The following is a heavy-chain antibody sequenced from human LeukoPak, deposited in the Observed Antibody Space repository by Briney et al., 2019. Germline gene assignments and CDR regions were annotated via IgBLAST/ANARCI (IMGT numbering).Heavy chain of an antibody. V-gene: IGHV3-7*04. CDR3: ARVRGYSSSHYYFDY. D-gene: IGHD6-13*01. Sequence: GGSLRLSCAASGFTFSIYWMSWVRQAPGKGLEWVANIKQDGSEKYYVDSVEGRFTISRDNAKNSVYVEMNSLRAEDTAVYYCARVRGYSSSHYYFDYWGQGTLVTVSS. J-gene: IGHJ4*02. CDR1: GFTFSIYW. CDR2: IKQDGSEK.